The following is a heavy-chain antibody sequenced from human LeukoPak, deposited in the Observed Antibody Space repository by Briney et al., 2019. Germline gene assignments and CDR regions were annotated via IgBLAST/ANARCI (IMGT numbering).Heavy chain of an antibody. D-gene: IGHD2-2*01. CDR2: INHSGST. Sequence: SETLSLTCTVSGGSISSYYWSWIRQPPGKGLEWIGEINHSGSTNYNPSLKSRVTISVDTSKNQFSLKLSSVTAADTAVYYCARGGYCSSTSCYSPQYNWFDPWGQGTLVTVSS. V-gene: IGHV4-34*01. CDR1: GGSISSYY. J-gene: IGHJ5*02. CDR3: ARGGYCSSTSCYSPQYNWFDP.